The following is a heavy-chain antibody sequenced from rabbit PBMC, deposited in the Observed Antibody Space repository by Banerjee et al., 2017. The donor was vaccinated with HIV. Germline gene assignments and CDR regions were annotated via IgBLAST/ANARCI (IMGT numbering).Heavy chain of an antibody. V-gene: IGHV1S45*01. CDR3: ARDLAGVTGWNFGL. CDR2: IDTGDGST. CDR1: GFDFTNNA. Sequence: QEQLEESGGDLVKPEGSLTLTCKASGFDFTNNAMCWVRQAPGKGLEWIASIDTGDGSTYYASWAKGRFTISKTSSTTVTLQMTNLTAADTATYFCARDLAGVTGWNFGLWGPGTLVTVS. D-gene: IGHD4-1*01. J-gene: IGHJ4*01.